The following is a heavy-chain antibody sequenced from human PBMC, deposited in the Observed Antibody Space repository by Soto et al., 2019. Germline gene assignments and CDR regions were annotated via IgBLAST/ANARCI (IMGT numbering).Heavy chain of an antibody. D-gene: IGHD4-17*01. CDR3: ARETDYGGNSDWFDP. Sequence: SETLSLTCTVSGGSISSYYWSWIRQPPGKGLEWIGYIYYSGSTNYNPSLKSRVTISVDTSKNQFSLKLSSVTAADTAVYYCARETDYGGNSDWFDPWGQGTLVIVSS. J-gene: IGHJ5*02. CDR2: IYYSGST. CDR1: GGSISSYY. V-gene: IGHV4-59*08.